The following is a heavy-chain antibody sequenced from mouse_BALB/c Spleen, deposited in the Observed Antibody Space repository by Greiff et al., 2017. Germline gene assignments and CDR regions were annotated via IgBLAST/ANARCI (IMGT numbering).Heavy chain of an antibody. CDR1: GYTFTSYV. Sequence: VQLKESGPELVKPGASVKMSCKASGYTFTSYVMHWVKQKPGQGLEWIGYINPYNDGTKYNEKFKGKATLTSDKSSSTAYMELSSLTSEDSAVYYCARLAHYYGFDYWGQGTTLTVSS. J-gene: IGHJ2*01. CDR2: INPYNDGT. V-gene: IGHV1-14*01. D-gene: IGHD1-2*01. CDR3: ARLAHYYGFDY.